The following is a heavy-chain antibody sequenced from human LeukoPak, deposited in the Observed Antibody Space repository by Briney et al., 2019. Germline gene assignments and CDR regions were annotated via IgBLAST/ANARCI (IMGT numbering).Heavy chain of an antibody. Sequence: PGGSLRLSCAASGFTFSSYSMNWVRQAPGKGLEWVSSISSSSSYIYYADSVKGRFTISRDNAKNSLYLQMNSLRAEGTAVYYCARDGDGFWSGYPIGIDYWGQGTLVTVSS. V-gene: IGHV3-21*01. CDR1: GFTFSSYS. CDR2: ISSSSSYI. J-gene: IGHJ4*02. CDR3: ARDGDGFWSGYPIGIDY. D-gene: IGHD3-3*01.